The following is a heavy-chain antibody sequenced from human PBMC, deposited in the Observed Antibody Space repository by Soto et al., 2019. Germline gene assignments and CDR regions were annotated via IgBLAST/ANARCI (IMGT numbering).Heavy chain of an antibody. CDR2: TYYSGST. J-gene: IGHJ5*02. CDR3: AREIAAAGTFDP. Sequence: SETLSLTCTVSGGSISSYYWSWIRQPPGKGLEWIGYTYYSGSTNYNPSLKSRVTISVDTSKNQFSLKLSSVTAADTAVYYCAREIAAAGTFDPWGQGTLVTVSS. D-gene: IGHD6-13*01. CDR1: GGSISSYY. V-gene: IGHV4-59*01.